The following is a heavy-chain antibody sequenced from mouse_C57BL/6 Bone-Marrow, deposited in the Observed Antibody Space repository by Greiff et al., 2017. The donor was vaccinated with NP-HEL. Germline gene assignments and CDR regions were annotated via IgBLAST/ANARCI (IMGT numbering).Heavy chain of an antibody. CDR3: VRHALSDAMDY. J-gene: IGHJ4*01. CDR2: IRSKSNNYAT. Sequence: EVMLVESGGGLVQPKGSLKLSCAASGFSFNTYAMNWVRQAPGKGLEWVARIRSKSNNYATYYADSVKDRFTISRDDSESMLYLQMNNLKTEDTAMYYCVRHALSDAMDYWGQGTSVTVSS. V-gene: IGHV10-1*01. CDR1: GFSFNTYA.